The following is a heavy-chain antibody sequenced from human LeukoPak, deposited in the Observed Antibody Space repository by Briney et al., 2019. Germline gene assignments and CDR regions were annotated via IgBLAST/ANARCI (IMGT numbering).Heavy chain of an antibody. CDR1: GGSISSYY. CDR2: IYYSGST. D-gene: IGHD5-18*01. J-gene: IGHJ6*03. V-gene: IGHV4-59*01. Sequence: SETLSLTCTVSGGSISSYYWSWIRQPPGKGLEWIGYIYYSGSTNYNPSLKSRVTISVDTSRNQFSLKLSSVTAADTAVYYCARVPYSYTSSYYYYYMDVWGKGTTVTVSS. CDR3: ARVPYSYTSSYYYYYMDV.